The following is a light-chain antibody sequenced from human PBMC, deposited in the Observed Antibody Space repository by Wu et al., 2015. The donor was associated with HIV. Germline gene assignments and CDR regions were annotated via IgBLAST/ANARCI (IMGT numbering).Light chain of an antibody. V-gene: IGKV1-NL1*01. CDR1: QDIRNS. CDR2: ATS. J-gene: IGKJ1*01. CDR3: QQYYTTLWT. Sequence: DIQMTQSPSSLSASVGDRVSISCRASQDIRNSLAWYQQKPGKAPKLLLFATSMLDTGVPSRFRGSGSGTDYILTISSLQPEDFATYYCQQYYTTLWTFGQGTKVEVK.